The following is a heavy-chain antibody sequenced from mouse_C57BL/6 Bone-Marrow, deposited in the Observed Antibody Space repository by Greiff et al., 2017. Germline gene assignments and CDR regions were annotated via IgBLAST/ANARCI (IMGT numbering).Heavy chain of an antibody. Sequence: VQLQQPGAELVKPGASVKLSCKASGYTFTSYWMHWVKQRPGQGLEWIGMIHPTSGSTNYNEKFKSKATLTVDKSSSTAYMQLSSLTSEDSAVYYCARPHYYGSSYLYYFDYWGQGTTLTVSS. CDR1: GYTFTSYW. CDR3: ARPHYYGSSYLYYFDY. J-gene: IGHJ2*01. D-gene: IGHD1-1*01. CDR2: IHPTSGST. V-gene: IGHV1-64*01.